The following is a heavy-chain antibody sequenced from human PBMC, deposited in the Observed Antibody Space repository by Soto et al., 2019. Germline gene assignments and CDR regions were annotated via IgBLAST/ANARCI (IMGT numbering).Heavy chain of an antibody. Sequence: ASVKVSCKASGYTFTGYYMYWVRQAPGQGLEWMGWINPNSGGTNYAQKFQGRVTMTRDTSISTAYMELSRLRSDDTAVYYCAREVVPSYWYFDLWGRGTLVTVSS. CDR1: GYTFTGYY. J-gene: IGHJ2*01. CDR2: INPNSGGT. D-gene: IGHD2-15*01. CDR3: AREVVPSYWYFDL. V-gene: IGHV1-2*02.